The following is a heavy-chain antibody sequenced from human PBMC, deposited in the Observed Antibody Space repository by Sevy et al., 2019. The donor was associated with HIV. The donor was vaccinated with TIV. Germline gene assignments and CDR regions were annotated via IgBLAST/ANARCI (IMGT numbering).Heavy chain of an antibody. D-gene: IGHD3-10*01. Sequence: ASVKVSCKASGGIFRSNAISWVRQAPGQGLEWVGGIIAVFGTTYYAQKFQGRVTLIADESTGIVHMELRSLRSEDTAIYYCARDTHYYVSGSFDSWGQGTQVTVSS. CDR2: IIAVFGTT. CDR1: GGIFRSNA. V-gene: IGHV1-69*13. J-gene: IGHJ4*01. CDR3: ARDTHYYVSGSFDS.